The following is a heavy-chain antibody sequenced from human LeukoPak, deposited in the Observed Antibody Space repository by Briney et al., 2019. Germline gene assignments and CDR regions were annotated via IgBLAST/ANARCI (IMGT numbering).Heavy chain of an antibody. D-gene: IGHD6-6*01. CDR1: GGSFSGYY. CDR3: ARASRGIAARGLDY. J-gene: IGHJ4*02. V-gene: IGHV4-34*01. CDR2: INNSGST. Sequence: PETLSLTCAVYGGSFSGYYWSWIRQPPGKGVEVIGEINNSGSTNYNPSLKSRVTISVYTSKNQFSLKRSSVTAADTAVYYCARASRGIAARGLDYWGQGTLVTVSS.